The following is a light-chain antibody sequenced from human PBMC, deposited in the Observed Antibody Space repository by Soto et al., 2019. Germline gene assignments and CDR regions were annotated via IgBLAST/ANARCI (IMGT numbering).Light chain of an antibody. CDR1: QSVSSSY. V-gene: IGKV3-20*01. CDR2: GAS. Sequence: EIVLTQSPGTLSLSPGDRATLSCRASQSVSSSYLAWYQQKPGQAPRLLIYGASSRATGIPDRFSGSGSGTDFTLTISRREPEDFAVYYCQQYGSPLTFGGGTKVEIK. J-gene: IGKJ4*01. CDR3: QQYGSPLT.